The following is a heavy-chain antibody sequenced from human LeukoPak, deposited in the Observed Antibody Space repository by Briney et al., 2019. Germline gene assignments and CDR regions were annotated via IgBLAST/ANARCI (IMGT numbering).Heavy chain of an antibody. Sequence: SETLSLTCAVYGGSFSGYYWSWIRQPPGKGLEWIGEINHSGSTNYNPSLKSRVIISVDTSKNQFSLKLSSVTAADTAVYYCARFSSDWTVDYWGQGTLVTVSS. V-gene: IGHV4-34*01. CDR3: ARFSSDWTVDY. CDR2: INHSGST. CDR1: GGSFSGYY. J-gene: IGHJ4*02. D-gene: IGHD6-19*01.